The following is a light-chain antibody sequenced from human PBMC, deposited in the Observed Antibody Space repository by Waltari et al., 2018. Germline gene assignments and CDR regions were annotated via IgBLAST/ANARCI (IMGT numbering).Light chain of an antibody. CDR1: SSDVDRYNC. J-gene: IGLJ1*01. Sequence: QSALTQPPSASGSPGQSVTISCTGTSSDVDRYNCVSWFQQHPGKAPKLMIYEVSKRPSGVPDRFSGSKSGNTASLTVSGLQAEDEADYYCSSYAASNNFVFGTGTKVTVL. CDR2: EVS. V-gene: IGLV2-8*01. CDR3: SSYAASNNFV.